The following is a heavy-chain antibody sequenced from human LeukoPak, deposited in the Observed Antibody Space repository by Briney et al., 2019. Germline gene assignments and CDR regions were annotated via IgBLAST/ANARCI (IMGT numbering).Heavy chain of an antibody. CDR2: IYYVGTT. CDR1: GGSMTNYH. Sequence: SETLSLTCTVSGGSMTNYHWSWIRQSPGKGLEWIGCIYYVGTTIYNPSLRSRVTLSVDMSKNQFSLKLSAVTAADTAIYYCAIIDGVGPKDYWGPGTLVTVSS. V-gene: IGHV4-59*01. CDR3: AIIDGVGPKDY. J-gene: IGHJ4*02. D-gene: IGHD3-3*01.